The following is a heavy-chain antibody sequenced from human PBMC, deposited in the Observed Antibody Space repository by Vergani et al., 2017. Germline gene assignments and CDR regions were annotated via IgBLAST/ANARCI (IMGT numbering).Heavy chain of an antibody. CDR2: INHSGST. Sequence: QVQLQQWGAGLLKPSETLSLTCAVYGGSFSGYYWSWIRQPPGKGLEWIGEINHSGSTNYNPSLKSRVTISVDTSKHQFSLKLSSVTAADTAVYYCAGIVGATRNYYYYMDVWGKGTTVTVSS. V-gene: IGHV4-34*01. CDR3: AGIVGATRNYYYYMDV. D-gene: IGHD1-26*01. CDR1: GGSFSGYY. J-gene: IGHJ6*03.